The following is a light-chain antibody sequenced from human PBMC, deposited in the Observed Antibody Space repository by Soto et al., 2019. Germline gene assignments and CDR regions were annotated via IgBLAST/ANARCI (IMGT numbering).Light chain of an antibody. J-gene: IGLJ2*01. Sequence: QSVMTQPPSASGSPGQSVTISCTGSTTDIGGYDFVSWYRQQPGKAPKLLINEVYKRTSGVPDRFAGSKSGNTASLTVSGLQGEDEAYYYCTSFARSEDPCVVFGGGTKLTVL. CDR1: TTDIGGYDF. CDR3: TSFARSEDPCVV. CDR2: EVY. V-gene: IGLV2-8*01.